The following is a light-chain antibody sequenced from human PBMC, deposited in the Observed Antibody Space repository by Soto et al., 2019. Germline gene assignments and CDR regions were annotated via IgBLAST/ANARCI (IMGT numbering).Light chain of an antibody. J-gene: IGKJ4*01. Sequence: DIQMTQSPSSVSSSVGDRVTITCRASQNSSNLLALYQQKPGKAPELLILAAYNLRTGVRSRFSGSGSVTDFTLTISSLQPEDFATYYCQQAKSFPLSFGGGTKVDI. CDR2: AAY. CDR3: QQAKSFPLS. CDR1: QNSSNL. V-gene: IGKV1-12*01.